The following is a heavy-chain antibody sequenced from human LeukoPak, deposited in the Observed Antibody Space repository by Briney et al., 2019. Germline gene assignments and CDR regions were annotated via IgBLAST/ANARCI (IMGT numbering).Heavy chain of an antibody. V-gene: IGHV3-30-3*01. CDR2: ISYDGTYK. D-gene: IGHD3-16*02. CDR3: ARDPDIPFGGVILNGVYFDY. Sequence: PSETLSLICTVSGGSICSYSWNWIRQPPGEGLEWVAVISYDGTYKYYADSVKGRFTISRDNSKNTLYLQMNGLRAEDTAVYYCARDPDIPFGGVILNGVYFDYWVQGSLVTVSS. J-gene: IGHJ4*02. CDR1: GGSICSYS.